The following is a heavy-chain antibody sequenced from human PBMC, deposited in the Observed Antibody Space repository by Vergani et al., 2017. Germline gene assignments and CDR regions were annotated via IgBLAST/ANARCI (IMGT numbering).Heavy chain of an antibody. J-gene: IGHJ5*01. CDR3: ARFPNIVGENWFDS. D-gene: IGHD2/OR15-2a*01. CDR2: IYYTGSS. V-gene: IGHV4-39*02. Sequence: QLQLQQSGPGLVKPSETLSLTCTVSGYSISTSNYYWGWIRQPPGKGLEWIGNIYYTGSSYYNPSLKCRVTISVDTSKDRFSLQLSSVTATDTAVYYCARFPNIVGENWFDSWGQGTLVTVSS. CDR1: GYSISTSNYY.